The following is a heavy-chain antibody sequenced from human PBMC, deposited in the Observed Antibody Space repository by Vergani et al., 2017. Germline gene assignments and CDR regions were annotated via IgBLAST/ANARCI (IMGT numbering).Heavy chain of an antibody. J-gene: IGHJ4*02. CDR2: TRNKANSYTT. D-gene: IGHD6-6*01. CDR1: GFTFSDHY. Sequence: EVQLVESGGGLVQPGGSLRLSCAASGFTFSDHYMDWVRQAPGKGREWVGRTRNKANSYTTEYAASVKGRFTISRDDSKNSLYLQMNSLKTEDTAVYYCASIAARPFDYWGQGTLVTVSS. CDR3: ASIAARPFDY. V-gene: IGHV3-72*01.